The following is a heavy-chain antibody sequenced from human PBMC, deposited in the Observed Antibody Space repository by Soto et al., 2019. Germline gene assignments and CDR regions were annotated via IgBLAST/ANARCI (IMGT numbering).Heavy chain of an antibody. CDR1: GFTFSSYS. J-gene: IGHJ1*01. CDR3: AISSGWSHEYFQH. V-gene: IGHV3-48*01. CDR2: ISSSSSTI. D-gene: IGHD6-19*01. Sequence: GGSLRLSCAASGFTFSSYSMNWVRQAPGKGLEWVSYISSSSSTIYYADSVKGRFTISRDNAKNSLYLQMNSLRAEDTAVYYCAISSGWSHEYFQHWGQGTLVTVSS.